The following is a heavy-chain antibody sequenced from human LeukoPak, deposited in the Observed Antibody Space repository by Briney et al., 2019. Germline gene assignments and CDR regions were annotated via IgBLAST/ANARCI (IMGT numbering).Heavy chain of an antibody. CDR2: INQDASEI. CDR1: GFTFSTYW. D-gene: IGHD2-21*02. CDR3: ATDRNNSDWQKRFDS. J-gene: IGHJ4*02. V-gene: IGHV3-7*01. Sequence: GGSLRLSCAASGFTFSTYWMNWYRRAPGKGLEWVGNINQDASEINYVDSVRGRFTISRDNAKNSLHLQMNSLRAEDTAVYYCATDRNNSDWQKRFDSWGQGTLVTVSS.